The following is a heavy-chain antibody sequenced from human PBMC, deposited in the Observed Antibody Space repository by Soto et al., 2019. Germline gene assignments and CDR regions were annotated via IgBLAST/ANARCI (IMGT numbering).Heavy chain of an antibody. J-gene: IGHJ6*02. Sequence: QVQLQESGPGLVQPSGTLSLTCAVSGDSITGDNWWSWVRQPPGKGLEWIGEIHHSGATNYNPSLKGRGTISVDKSKNQFSLKLNSVTAADTAMFYCATQGFYRMGVWGRGTTVTVSS. CDR1: GDSITGDNW. V-gene: IGHV4-4*02. CDR2: IHHSGAT. CDR3: ATQGFYRMGV.